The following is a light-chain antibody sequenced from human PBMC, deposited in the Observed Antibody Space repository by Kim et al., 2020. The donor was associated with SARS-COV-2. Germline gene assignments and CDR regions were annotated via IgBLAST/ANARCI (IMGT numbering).Light chain of an antibody. Sequence: SLSPGERATLSGRASQSVGNSLAWFQQKPGQAPRLLIFETSNRATGIPARFSGSGSGTAFTLTISSLEPEDFAVYYCQQRYNWPLTFGGGTKVDIK. CDR1: QSVGNS. V-gene: IGKV3-11*01. CDR3: QQRYNWPLT. J-gene: IGKJ4*01. CDR2: ETS.